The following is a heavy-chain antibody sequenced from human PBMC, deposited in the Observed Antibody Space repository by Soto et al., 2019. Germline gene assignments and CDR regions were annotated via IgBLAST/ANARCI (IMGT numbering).Heavy chain of an antibody. Sequence: ASVKVSCKASGYTFTSYGISWVRQAPGQGLEWMGWISAYNGNTNYAQKLQGRVTMTTDTSTSTAYMELRSLRSDDTAVYYCARVRSGYGSSCWFDPWGQGTLVTVSS. CDR2: ISAYNGNT. J-gene: IGHJ5*02. D-gene: IGHD5-12*01. CDR3: ARVRSGYGSSCWFDP. V-gene: IGHV1-18*01. CDR1: GYTFTSYG.